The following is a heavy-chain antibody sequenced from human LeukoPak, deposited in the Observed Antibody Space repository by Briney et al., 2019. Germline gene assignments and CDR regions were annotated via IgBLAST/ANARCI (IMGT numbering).Heavy chain of an antibody. CDR3: ARCQIAAAGTGAFDV. Sequence: GGSLRLSCAASGFSFSTYAMTWVRQAPGKGLEWVSAFSATDGSTQYAESVKGRFTISKDSTTNTLFLQINSLRAEDTAVYYCARCQIAAAGTGAFDVWGQGTMVTISS. D-gene: IGHD6-13*01. CDR2: FSATDGST. J-gene: IGHJ3*01. V-gene: IGHV3-23*01. CDR1: GFSFSTYA.